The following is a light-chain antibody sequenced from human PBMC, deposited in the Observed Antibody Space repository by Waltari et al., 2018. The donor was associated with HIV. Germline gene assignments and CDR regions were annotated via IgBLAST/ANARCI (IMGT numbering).Light chain of an antibody. J-gene: IGLJ3*02. CDR1: SSDLGGLNN. CDR2: EVS. CDR3: SSFAGSNNLGV. V-gene: IGLV2-8*01. Sequence: QSALTQPPSAHWSPGQSVTLSCTGTSSDLGGLNNVSWYQQHPGKAPKLMIYEVSKRPSGVPDRFSGSKSGNTASLTVSGLQAEDEADYYCSSFAGSNNLGVFGGGTKLTVL.